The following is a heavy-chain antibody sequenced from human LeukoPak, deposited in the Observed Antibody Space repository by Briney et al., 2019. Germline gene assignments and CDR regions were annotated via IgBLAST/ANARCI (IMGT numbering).Heavy chain of an antibody. CDR2: ISYDGSNK. Sequence: QPGGSLRLSCAACGFTFSSYAMHWVRQAPSKGLEWVAVISYDGSNKYYADSVKGRFTISRDNSKNTLYLQMNSLRAEDTAVYYCARLEGIADIWGQGAMVTVSS. J-gene: IGHJ3*02. CDR3: ARLEGIADI. D-gene: IGHD6-13*01. CDR1: GFTFSSYA. V-gene: IGHV3-30-3*01.